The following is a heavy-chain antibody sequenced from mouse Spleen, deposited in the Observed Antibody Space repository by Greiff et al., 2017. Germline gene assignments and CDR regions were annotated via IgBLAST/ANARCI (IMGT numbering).Heavy chain of an antibody. J-gene: IGHJ2*01. D-gene: IGHD1-1*01. CDR1: GFTFSDYY. Sequence: EVQVVESGGGLVKPGGSLKLSCAASGFTFSDYYMYWVRQTPEKRLEWVATISDGGSYTYYPDSVKGRFTISRDNAKNNLYLQMSSLKSEDTAMYYCARDNYGSSYYFDYWGQGTTLTVSS. CDR2: ISDGGSYT. V-gene: IGHV5-4*02. CDR3: ARDNYGSSYYFDY.